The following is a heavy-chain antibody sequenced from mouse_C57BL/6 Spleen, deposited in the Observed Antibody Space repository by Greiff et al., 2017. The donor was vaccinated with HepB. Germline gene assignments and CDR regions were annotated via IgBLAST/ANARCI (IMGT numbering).Heavy chain of an antibody. CDR2: IYPGDGDT. J-gene: IGHJ2*01. Sequence: QVQLQQSGAELVKPGASVKISCKASGYAFSSYWMNWVKQRPGKGLEWIGQIYPGDGDTNYNGKLKGKATLTADKSSRPAYMQLSSLTSEDSAVYFCARVMKWRNYYGSNHYFDYWGQGTTLTVSS. D-gene: IGHD1-1*01. CDR3: ARVMKWRNYYGSNHYFDY. V-gene: IGHV1-80*01. CDR1: GYAFSSYW.